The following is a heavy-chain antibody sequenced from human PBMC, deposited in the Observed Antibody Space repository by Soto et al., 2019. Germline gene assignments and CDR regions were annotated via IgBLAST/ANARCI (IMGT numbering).Heavy chain of an antibody. Sequence: QVQLVESGGGVVQPGRSLRLSCAASGFTFSSYGMHWVRQAPGKGLEWVAVISYDGSNKYYADSVKGRFIISRDNSKNTLYLQMNSLRAEDTAVYYCAKDVDTAMDYYFDYWGQGTLVTVSS. D-gene: IGHD5-18*01. V-gene: IGHV3-30*18. J-gene: IGHJ4*02. CDR2: ISYDGSNK. CDR3: AKDVDTAMDYYFDY. CDR1: GFTFSSYG.